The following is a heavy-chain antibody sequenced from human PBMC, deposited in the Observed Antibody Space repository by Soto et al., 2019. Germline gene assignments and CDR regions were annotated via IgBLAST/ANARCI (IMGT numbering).Heavy chain of an antibody. CDR1: GGSISSGGYY. CDR2: IYYSGST. CDR3: ARDVDSSGYYSYGMDV. V-gene: IGHV4-31*03. J-gene: IGHJ6*02. Sequence: QVQLQESGPGLVKPSQTLSLTCTVSGGSISSGGYYWSWIRQHPGKGLEWIGYIYYSGSTYYNPSLKSRVTISVDTSKNQFSLKLSSVTAADTAVYYCARDVDSSGYYSYGMDVWGQGTTVTVSS. D-gene: IGHD3-22*01.